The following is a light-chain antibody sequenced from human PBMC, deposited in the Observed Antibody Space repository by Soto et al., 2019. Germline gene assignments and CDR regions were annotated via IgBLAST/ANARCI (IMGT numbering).Light chain of an antibody. J-gene: IGKJ1*01. Sequence: EIVMTQSPATLSVFPGERATLSCRASQSVNGNLAWYQQRRGQAPRLLIYGASTRATGIPASFSGSGSGTEFALTISSLQSEEFAIYYCQQYHNWPRTFGQGTKVEIK. CDR1: QSVNGN. CDR3: QQYHNWPRT. V-gene: IGKV3-15*01. CDR2: GAS.